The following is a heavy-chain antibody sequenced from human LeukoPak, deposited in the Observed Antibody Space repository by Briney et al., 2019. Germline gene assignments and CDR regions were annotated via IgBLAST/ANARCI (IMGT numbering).Heavy chain of an antibody. D-gene: IGHD1-1*01. J-gene: IGHJ4*02. CDR1: GYIFTSYV. CDR2: INTNTGNP. V-gene: IGHV7-4-1*02. CDR3: ARESHVERDDY. Sequence: VASVKVSCKASGYIFTSYVLHWVRQAPGQGLEWMGWINTNTGNPTYAQGFTGRFVFSLDTSVSTAYLQISSLKADDTAVYYCARESHVERDDYWGQGTRVTVSS.